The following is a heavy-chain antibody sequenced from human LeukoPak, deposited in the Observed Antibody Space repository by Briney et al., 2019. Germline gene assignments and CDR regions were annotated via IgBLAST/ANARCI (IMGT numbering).Heavy chain of an antibody. J-gene: IGHJ4*02. CDR2: IYYSGST. V-gene: IGHV4-59*01. CDR3: ARDSHPV. D-gene: IGHD5-12*01. Sequence: PSETLSLTCTVSGGSISSSYWSWIRQPPGKGLEWIGYIYYSGSTNYNPSLKSRVTISVDTSKNQFFLKLSSVTAADTAVYYCARDSHPVRGQGTLVTVSS. CDR1: GGSISSSY.